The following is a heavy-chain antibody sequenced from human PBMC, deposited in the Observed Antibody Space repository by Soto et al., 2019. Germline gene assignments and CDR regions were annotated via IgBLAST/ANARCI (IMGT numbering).Heavy chain of an antibody. CDR2: ISSSGSTI. Sequence: PGGSLRLSCAASGFTFSSYEMNWVRQAPGKGLEWVSYISSSGSTIYYADSVKGRFTISRDNAKNSLYLQMNSLRAEDTAVYYCARDGGVGDTAMVTSSGFDYWGQGTLVTVSS. D-gene: IGHD5-18*01. CDR1: GFTFSSYE. V-gene: IGHV3-48*03. CDR3: ARDGGVGDTAMVTSSGFDY. J-gene: IGHJ4*02.